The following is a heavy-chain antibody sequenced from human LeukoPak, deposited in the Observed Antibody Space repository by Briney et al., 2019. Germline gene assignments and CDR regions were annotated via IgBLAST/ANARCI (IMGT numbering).Heavy chain of an antibody. V-gene: IGHV1-46*01. CDR1: GYTFTSYY. CDR2: INPSGGST. Sequence: ASVKVSCKASGYTFTSYYMHWVRQAPGQGLEWMGIINPSGGSTSYAQKFQGRVTMTRDTSTSTVYMELSSLRSEDTAVYYCARRGLTGARARSNWFDPWGRGTLVTVSS. J-gene: IGHJ5*02. D-gene: IGHD1-26*01. CDR3: ARRGLTGARARSNWFDP.